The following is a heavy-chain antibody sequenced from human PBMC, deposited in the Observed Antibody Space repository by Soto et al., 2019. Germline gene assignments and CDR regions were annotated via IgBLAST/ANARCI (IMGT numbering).Heavy chain of an antibody. CDR1: GGSISSGGYY. CDR3: ARGLGVDYDYYYGMDV. D-gene: IGHD3-16*01. V-gene: IGHV4-31*03. Sequence: PSETLSLTCTVSGGSISSGGYYWSWIRQHPGKGLEWIGYIYYSGSTYYNPSLKSRVTISVDTSKNQFSLKLSSVTAADTAVYYCARGLGVDYDYYYGMDVWGQGTTVTASS. J-gene: IGHJ6*02. CDR2: IYYSGST.